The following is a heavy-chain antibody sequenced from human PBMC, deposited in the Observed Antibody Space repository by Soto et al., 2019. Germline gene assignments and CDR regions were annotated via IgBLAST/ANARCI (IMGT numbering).Heavy chain of an antibody. CDR1: GFTFSSYG. D-gene: IGHD6-13*01. CDR3: AKDLAAAGTLGSSDY. CDR2: ISYDGSNE. Sequence: QVQLVESGGGVVQPGRSLGLSCAASGFTFSSYGMHWVRQAPGKGLEWVAVISYDGSNEYYADSVKGRFTISRDNSQNTLYLQLNSLRGEDTAVYYCAKDLAAAGTLGSSDYWGQGTLVTVSS. V-gene: IGHV3-30*18. J-gene: IGHJ4*02.